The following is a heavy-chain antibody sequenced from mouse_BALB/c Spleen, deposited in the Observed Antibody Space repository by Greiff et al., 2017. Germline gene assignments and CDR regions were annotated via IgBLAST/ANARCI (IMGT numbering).Heavy chain of an antibody. CDR3: ATLSYYGSSPLAY. CDR2: ISSGGGST. V-gene: IGHV5-12-1*01. CDR1: GFAFSSYD. D-gene: IGHD1-1*01. Sequence: VQLKDSGGGLVKPGGSLKLSCAASGFAFSSYDMSWVRQTPEKRLEWVAYISSGGGSTYYPDTVKGRFTISRDNAKNTLYLQMSSLKSEDTAMYYCATLSYYGSSPLAYWGQGTLVTVSA. J-gene: IGHJ3*01.